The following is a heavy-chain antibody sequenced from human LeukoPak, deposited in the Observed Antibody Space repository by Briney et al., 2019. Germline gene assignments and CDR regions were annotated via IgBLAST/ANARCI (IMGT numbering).Heavy chain of an antibody. J-gene: IGHJ4*02. CDR2: IFYSGST. CDR3: ASSSIAARNFDY. D-gene: IGHD6-6*01. CDR1: GGSISSYY. V-gene: IGHV4-59*01. Sequence: NPSETLSLTCTVSGGSISSYYWSWIRQPPGKGLEWIGYIFYSGSTNYNPSLKCRVTISVDTSKNQFSLKLSSVAAADTAVYYCASSSIAARNFDYWGQGTLVTVSS.